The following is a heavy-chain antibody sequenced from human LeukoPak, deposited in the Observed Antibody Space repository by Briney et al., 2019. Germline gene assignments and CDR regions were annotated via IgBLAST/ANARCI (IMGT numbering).Heavy chain of an antibody. Sequence: PSETLSLTCTVSGGSISSGSYYWGWIRQPPGKGLEWIASMYYSGTTFYSPSLKSRVTISVDTSKNPLSLKLGSVTAADTAVYYCARHPPRDGSAFDYWGQGTLVTVSS. V-gene: IGHV4-39*01. CDR2: MYYSGTT. CDR3: ARHPPRDGSAFDY. J-gene: IGHJ4*02. CDR1: GGSISSGSYY.